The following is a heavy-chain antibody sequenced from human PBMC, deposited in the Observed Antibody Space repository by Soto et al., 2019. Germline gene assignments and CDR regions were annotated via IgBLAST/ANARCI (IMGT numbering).Heavy chain of an antibody. D-gene: IGHD3-3*01. CDR3: AREVDYDFWSGLGG. J-gene: IGHJ4*02. CDR2: IKQDGSEK. CDR1: GFTFSSYW. V-gene: IGHV3-7*01. Sequence: GGSLRLSCAASGFTFSSYWMSWVRQAPGKGLEWVANIKQDGSEKYYVDSVKGRFTISRDNAKNSLYLQMNSLRAEDTAVYYCAREVDYDFWSGLGGWGQGTLVTVSS.